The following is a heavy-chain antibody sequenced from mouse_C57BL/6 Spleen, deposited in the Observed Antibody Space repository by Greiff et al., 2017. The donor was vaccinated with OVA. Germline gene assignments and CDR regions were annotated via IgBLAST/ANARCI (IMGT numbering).Heavy chain of an antibody. Sequence: EVQLVESGEGLVKPGGSLKLSCAASGFTFSSYAMSWVRQTPEKRLEWVAYISSGGDYIYYADTVKGRFTISRDNARNTLYLQMSSLKSEDTAMYYCTRGGLRPYYFDYWGQGTTLTVSS. CDR3: TRGGLRPYYFDY. D-gene: IGHD2-4*01. CDR1: GFTFSSYA. J-gene: IGHJ2*01. V-gene: IGHV5-9-1*02. CDR2: ISSGGDYI.